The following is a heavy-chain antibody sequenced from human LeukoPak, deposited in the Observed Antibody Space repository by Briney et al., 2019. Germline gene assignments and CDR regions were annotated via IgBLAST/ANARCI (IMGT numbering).Heavy chain of an antibody. Sequence: PSETLSLTCAVSGGSISSNNWWGWVRQPPGKGLEWIGYIYNGGSTTYNPSLKSRVTISVDTSKNQFSLRLSSVTAADTAVYYCARSNWNDNGGFHSDYWGQGTLVTVSS. CDR2: IYNGGST. V-gene: IGHV4-4*02. CDR1: GGSISSNNW. D-gene: IGHD1-1*01. J-gene: IGHJ4*02. CDR3: ARSNWNDNGGFHSDY.